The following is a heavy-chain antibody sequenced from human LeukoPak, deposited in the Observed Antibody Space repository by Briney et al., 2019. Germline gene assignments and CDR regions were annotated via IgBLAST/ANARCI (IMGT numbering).Heavy chain of an antibody. D-gene: IGHD3-9*01. CDR3: ARRHYDILTGYYSGFDY. CDR1: GGSISSYY. CDR2: IYYSGST. J-gene: IGHJ4*02. V-gene: IGHV4-59*08. Sequence: SETLSLTCTVSGGSISSYYWSWIRQPPGKGLEWIGYIYYSGSTNYNPSLKSRVTISVDTSKNQFSLKLSSVTAADTAVYYCARRHYDILTGYYSGFDYWGQGTLVTVSS.